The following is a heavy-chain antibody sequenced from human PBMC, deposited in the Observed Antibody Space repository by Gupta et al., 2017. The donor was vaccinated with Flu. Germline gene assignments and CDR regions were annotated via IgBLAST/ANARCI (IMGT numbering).Heavy chain of an antibody. Sequence: FINYWMHWVRQAPGKGLVWIARISSDGSNTLYADSVKGRFAVSRDNANNTLYLQMSSLRVDDTAVYFCARGNYGDNNWLDTWGQGTLVTVSS. CDR1: FINYW. CDR3: ARGNYGDNNWLDT. J-gene: IGHJ5*02. V-gene: IGHV3-74*03. D-gene: IGHD2-21*02. CDR2: ISSDGSNT.